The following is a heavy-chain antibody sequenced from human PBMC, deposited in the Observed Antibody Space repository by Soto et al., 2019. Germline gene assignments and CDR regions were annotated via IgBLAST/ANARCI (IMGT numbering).Heavy chain of an antibody. J-gene: IGHJ6*02. Sequence: PGESLKISCQGSGYSFTTYWINWVRQMPGKGLEWMGRIDPSDSYTNYSPSFQGHVTISADKSINTAYLQWSSLKASDTAIYYCARRGVDSSTPEDYYGMDVWGQGTTVNVSS. D-gene: IGHD2-21*01. CDR3: ARRGVDSSTPEDYYGMDV. CDR1: GYSFTTYW. V-gene: IGHV5-10-1*01. CDR2: IDPSDSYT.